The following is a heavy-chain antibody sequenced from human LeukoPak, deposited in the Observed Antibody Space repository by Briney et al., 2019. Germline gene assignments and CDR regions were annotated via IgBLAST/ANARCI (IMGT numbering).Heavy chain of an antibody. Sequence: GGSLRLSCVVSGFTFNTYGDYAMNWVRPPPGKGLDWVAAISGRGSSTSYADSVQGRFIISRDNAKNSLYLQMNSLRAEDTAVYYCAREDRRYGAFDIWGHGTMVTVSS. D-gene: IGHD1-1*01. J-gene: IGHJ3*02. CDR2: ISGRGSST. V-gene: IGHV3-23*01. CDR1: GFTFNTYGDYA. CDR3: AREDRRYGAFDI.